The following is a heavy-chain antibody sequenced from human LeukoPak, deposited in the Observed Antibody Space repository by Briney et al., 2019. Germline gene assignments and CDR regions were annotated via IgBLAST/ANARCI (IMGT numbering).Heavy chain of an antibody. D-gene: IGHD2-15*01. J-gene: IGHJ4*02. Sequence: SETLSLTCAVYGGSFSGYYWSWIRQPPGKGLEWIGEINHSGSTNYNPSLKSRVTISVDTSKNQFSLKLSSVTDADTAVYYCARVSPYCSGGSCYFDYWGQGTLVTVSS. CDR2: INHSGST. V-gene: IGHV4-34*01. CDR3: ARVSPYCSGGSCYFDY. CDR1: GGSFSGYY.